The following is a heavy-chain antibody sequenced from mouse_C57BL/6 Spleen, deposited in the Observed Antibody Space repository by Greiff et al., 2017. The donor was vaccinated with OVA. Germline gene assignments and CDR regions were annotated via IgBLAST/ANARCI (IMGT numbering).Heavy chain of an antibody. CDR3: ARGIITTVVATDWYFDV. J-gene: IGHJ1*03. Sequence: VQLQQPGAELVMPGASVKLSCKASGYTFTSYWMHWVKQRPGQGLEWIGEIDPSDSYTNYNQKFKGKSTLTVDKSSSTAYMQLSSLTSEDSAVYYCARGIITTVVATDWYFDVWGTGTTVTVSS. V-gene: IGHV1-69*01. CDR2: IDPSDSYT. D-gene: IGHD1-1*01. CDR1: GYTFTSYW.